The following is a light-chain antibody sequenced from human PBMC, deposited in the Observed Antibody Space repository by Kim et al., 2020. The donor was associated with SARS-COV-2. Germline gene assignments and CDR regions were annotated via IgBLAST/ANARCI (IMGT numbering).Light chain of an antibody. CDR2: DTF. Sequence: EIVMTQSPVTLSVSPGERATLSCRASQSVSSNLAWYQQKPGQAPRLLIYDTFTRATGIPARFSGSGSGSEFTLTISSLQSEDFAVYYCQQYNSWPTFGQGTKVDIK. CDR3: QQYNSWPT. V-gene: IGKV3-15*01. CDR1: QSVSSN. J-gene: IGKJ1*01.